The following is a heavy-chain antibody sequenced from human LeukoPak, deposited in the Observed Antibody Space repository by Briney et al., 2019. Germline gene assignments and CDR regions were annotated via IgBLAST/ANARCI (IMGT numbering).Heavy chain of an antibody. CDR2: MNPNSGNT. J-gene: IGHJ3*01. Sequence: GASVKVSCKASGYTFTGYYMHWVRQAAGQGLEWMGWMNPNSGNTGYAQKFQGRVTMTRNTSISTAYMELSSLRSEDTAVYYCASSIPPEHWGQGTMVTVSS. D-gene: IGHD1-14*01. CDR1: GYTFTGYY. CDR3: ASSIPPEH. V-gene: IGHV1-8*02.